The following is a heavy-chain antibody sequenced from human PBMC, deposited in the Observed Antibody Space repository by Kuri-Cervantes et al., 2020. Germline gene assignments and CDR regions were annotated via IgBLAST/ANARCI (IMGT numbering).Heavy chain of an antibody. V-gene: IGHV4-61*01. CDR2: IYYSGST. CDR3: ARGGGGVDY. Sequence: SETLSLTCTVSGGSVSSVTYFWSWIRQPPGKGLEWIGYIYYSGSTNYNPSLKSRVTISVDTSKNQFSLKLSSVTAADTAVYYCARGGGGVDYWGQGTLVTVSS. D-gene: IGHD3-16*01. CDR1: GGSVSSVTYF. J-gene: IGHJ4*02.